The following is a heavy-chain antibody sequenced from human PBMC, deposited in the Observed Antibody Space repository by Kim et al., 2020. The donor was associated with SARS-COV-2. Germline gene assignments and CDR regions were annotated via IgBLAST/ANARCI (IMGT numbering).Heavy chain of an antibody. V-gene: IGHV1-18*01. CDR3: ARDRESRLWDWFDP. D-gene: IGHD3-10*01. CDR1: GYTFTSYG. CDR2: ISAYNGNT. Sequence: ASVKVSCKASGYTFTSYGISWVRQAPGQGLEWMGWISAYNGNTNYAQKPQGRVTMTTDTSTSTAYMELRSLRSDDTAVYYCARDRESRLWDWFDPWGQGTLVTVSS. J-gene: IGHJ5*02.